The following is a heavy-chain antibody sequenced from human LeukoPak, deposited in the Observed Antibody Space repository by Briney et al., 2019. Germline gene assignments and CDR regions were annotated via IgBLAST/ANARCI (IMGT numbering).Heavy chain of an antibody. Sequence: GGSRRLSCAASGFTFRNHAMHWVRQAPGKGPEWVAVISDDGNNIYYSESVKGRFTISRDNSKDTLYLEMNSLEVEDTAVYFCARGGINYADYWGQGTLVTVSS. CDR2: ISDDGNNI. V-gene: IGHV3-30*03. J-gene: IGHJ4*02. CDR1: GFTFRNHA. D-gene: IGHD3-10*01. CDR3: ARGGINYADY.